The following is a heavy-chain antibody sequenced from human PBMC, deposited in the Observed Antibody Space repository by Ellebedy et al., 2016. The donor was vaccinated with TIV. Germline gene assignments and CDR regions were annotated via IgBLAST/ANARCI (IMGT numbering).Heavy chain of an antibody. CDR3: ARDRGLWFGELDY. CDR1: GGSISSYY. J-gene: IGHJ4*02. D-gene: IGHD3-10*01. CDR2: IYYSGST. V-gene: IGHV4-59*01. Sequence: LRLSXTVSGGSISSYYWSWIRQPPGKGLEWIGYIYYSGSTNYNPSLKSRVTISVDTSKNQFSLKLSSVTAADTAVYYCARDRGLWFGELDYWGQGTLVTVSS.